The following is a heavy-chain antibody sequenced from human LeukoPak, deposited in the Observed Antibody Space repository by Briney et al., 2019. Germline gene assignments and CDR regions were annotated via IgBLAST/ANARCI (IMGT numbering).Heavy chain of an antibody. V-gene: IGHV5-51*01. Sequence: GESLQIPCKGSGYSFTNYWIGWVRQMPGKGLEWMGIIYPGDSDTRYSPSFQGQVTISADKSISTAYLQWSSLKASDTAMYYCARGGGYNYGTFDYWDQGSLVTVSS. J-gene: IGHJ4*02. CDR3: ARGGGYNYGTFDY. D-gene: IGHD5-18*01. CDR2: IYPGDSDT. CDR1: GYSFTNYW.